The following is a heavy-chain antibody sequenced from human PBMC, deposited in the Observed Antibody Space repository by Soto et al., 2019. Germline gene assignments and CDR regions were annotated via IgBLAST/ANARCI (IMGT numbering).Heavy chain of an antibody. CDR3: ERLRGVGGGGDY. D-gene: IGHD3-10*01. CDR1: GYRFTSSW. CDR2: IDPTNSNI. Sequence: GESLKISCAASGYRFTSSWITWVRHIPGKGLGWMATIDPTNSNINYNPSFRGHVTLSVDKSASTAYLEWISLRASDTDIYYCERLRGVGGGGDYWGKGTRVTLXS. V-gene: IGHV5-10-1*01. J-gene: IGHJ4*03.